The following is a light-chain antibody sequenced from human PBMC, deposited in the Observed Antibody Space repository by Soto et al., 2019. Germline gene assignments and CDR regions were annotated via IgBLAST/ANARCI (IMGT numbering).Light chain of an antibody. V-gene: IGKV1-9*01. Sequence: DIQLTQSPSFLSPAIVESVTLACRASQVISTSLAWYQVKPGKAPKLLIYAASTLESGVPSRFSATVSGTEFTLTITRLQPEDFATYYCQQLFDSPITCGQGTRLEIK. CDR3: QQLFDSPIT. J-gene: IGKJ5*01. CDR1: QVISTS. CDR2: AAS.